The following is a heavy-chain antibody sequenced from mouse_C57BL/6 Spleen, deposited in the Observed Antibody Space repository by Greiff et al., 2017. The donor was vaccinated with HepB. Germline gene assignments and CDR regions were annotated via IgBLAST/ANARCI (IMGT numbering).Heavy chain of an antibody. Sequence: QVQLQQPGAELVMPGASVKLSCKASGYTFTSYWMHWVKQRPGQGLEWIGEIDPSDSYTNYNQKFKGKSTLTVDKSSSTAYMQLSSLTSEDSAVYYCARTPTVVAPMDYWGQGTSVTVSS. CDR1: GYTFTSYW. CDR3: ARTPTVVAPMDY. D-gene: IGHD1-1*01. V-gene: IGHV1-69*01. J-gene: IGHJ4*01. CDR2: IDPSDSYT.